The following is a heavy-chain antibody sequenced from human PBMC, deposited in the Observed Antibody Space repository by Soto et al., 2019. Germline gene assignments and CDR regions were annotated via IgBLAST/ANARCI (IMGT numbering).Heavy chain of an antibody. J-gene: IGHJ4*02. CDR1: EFTFSNYA. CDR2: ISANGAGT. D-gene: IGHD2-8*01. Sequence: GGSLRLSCTPSEFTFSNYAMSWVRQAPGKGLEWVSSISANGAGTYHADSVKGRFSTSRDNSQNTLYLQMNSLRAEDTAVYYCARIAATNGLDYWRQGTLVTVSS. CDR3: ARIAATNGLDY. V-gene: IGHV3-23*01.